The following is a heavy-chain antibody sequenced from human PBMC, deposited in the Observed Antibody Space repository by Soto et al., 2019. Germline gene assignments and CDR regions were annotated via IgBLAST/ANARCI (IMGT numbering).Heavy chain of an antibody. D-gene: IGHD3-9*01. CDR2: ISGRGGVT. J-gene: IGHJ4*02. CDR3: AKDRQFRSDYENAGHYND. CDR1: GFTFRNQD. V-gene: IGHV3-23*01. Sequence: EVQLLESGGGLVQPGGSLRLTCVGSGFTFRNQDMRWVRQAPGKGLEWVSGISGRGGVTYYADSVKGRFTISRDNSKNTLYLQMNILRANDTAVYYCAKDRQFRSDYENAGHYNDCGQRTLVTVSS.